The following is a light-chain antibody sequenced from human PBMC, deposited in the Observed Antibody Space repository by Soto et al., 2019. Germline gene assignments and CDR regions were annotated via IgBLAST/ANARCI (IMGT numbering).Light chain of an antibody. CDR2: SYD. Sequence: QSALTQPPSASGTPGQRVTISCSTSSSNLGDNTVNWYQHVPGTAPKLLIYSYDQRPSGVPDRFSGSKSGTSASLAISGLQSEDEADYYCAAWDASLDGYVFGTGTQLTVL. V-gene: IGLV1-44*01. CDR3: AAWDASLDGYV. J-gene: IGLJ1*01. CDR1: SSNLGDNT.